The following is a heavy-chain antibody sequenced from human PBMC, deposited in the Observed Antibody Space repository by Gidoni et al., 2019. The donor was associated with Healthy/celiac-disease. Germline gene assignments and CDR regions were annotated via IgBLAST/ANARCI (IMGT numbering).Heavy chain of an antibody. J-gene: IGHJ4*02. Sequence: RQAPGKGLEWVANIKQDGSEKYYVDSVKGRFTISRDNAKNSLYLQMNSLRAEDTAVYYCARADRGRRDNDYWGQGTLVTVSS. CDR2: IKQDGSEK. V-gene: IGHV3-7*04. CDR3: ARADRGRRDNDY. D-gene: IGHD1-1*01.